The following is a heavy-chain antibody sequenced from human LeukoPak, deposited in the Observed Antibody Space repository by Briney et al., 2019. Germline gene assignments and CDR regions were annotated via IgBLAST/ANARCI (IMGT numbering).Heavy chain of an antibody. CDR2: IYYSGST. V-gene: IGHV4-61*01. Sequence: SETLSLTCTVSGGSISSSSYYWSWIRQPPGKGLEWIGYIYYSGSTNYNPSLKSRVTISVDTSKNQFSLKLSSVTAADTAVYYCARDYRDGYNYYMDVWGKGTTVTISS. CDR3: ARDYRDGYNYYMDV. CDR1: GGSISSSSYY. D-gene: IGHD5-24*01. J-gene: IGHJ6*03.